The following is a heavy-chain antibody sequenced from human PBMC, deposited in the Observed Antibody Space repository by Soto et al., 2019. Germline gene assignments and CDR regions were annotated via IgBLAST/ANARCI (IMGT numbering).Heavy chain of an antibody. CDR1: GGSISSSSYY. V-gene: IGHV4-39*01. CDR2: IYYSGST. CDR3: ARPILPGYCSSTSCPMGYYYYMDV. D-gene: IGHD2-2*01. J-gene: IGHJ6*03. Sequence: SETLSLTCTVSGGSISSSSYYWGWIRQPPGKGLEWIGGIYYSGSTYYNPSLKSRVTISVDTSKNQFSLKLSSVTAADTAVYYCARPILPGYCSSTSCPMGYYYYMDVWGKGTTVTVSS.